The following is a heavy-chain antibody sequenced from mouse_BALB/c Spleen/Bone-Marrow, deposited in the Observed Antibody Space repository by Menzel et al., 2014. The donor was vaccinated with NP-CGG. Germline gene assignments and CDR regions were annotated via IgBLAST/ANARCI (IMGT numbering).Heavy chain of an antibody. D-gene: IGHD2-14*01. CDR3: TRREYYRYDRAMDY. Sequence: QVQLQQSGAELVKPGASVKLSCKASGYTFTSYYMYWVKQRPGQGLEWIGEINPSNGGTNFNEKFKSKATLTVDKSSSTAYMLLSSLTSEDSAVYYCTRREYYRYDRAMDYWGQGTSVTVSS. V-gene: IGHV1S81*02. CDR2: INPSNGGT. CDR1: GYTFTSYY. J-gene: IGHJ4*01.